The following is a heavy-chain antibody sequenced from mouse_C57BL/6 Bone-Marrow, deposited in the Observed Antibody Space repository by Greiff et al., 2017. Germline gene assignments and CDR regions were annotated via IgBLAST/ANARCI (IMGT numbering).Heavy chain of an antibody. Sequence: VQLQESGAELARPGASVKLSCKASGYTFTSYGISWVKQRTGQGLEWIGEIYPRSGNTYYNEKFKGKATLTADKSSSTAYMELSSLTSEDSAVYFCARCDGPWFAYWGQGTLVTVSA. J-gene: IGHJ3*01. V-gene: IGHV1-81*01. CDR3: ARCDGPWFAY. D-gene: IGHD2-3*01. CDR1: GYTFTSYG. CDR2: IYPRSGNT.